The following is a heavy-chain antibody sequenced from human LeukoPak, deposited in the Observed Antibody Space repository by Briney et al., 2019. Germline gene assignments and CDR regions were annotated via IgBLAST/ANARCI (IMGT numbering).Heavy chain of an antibody. V-gene: IGHV4-34*01. CDR1: GGSFFGSH. D-gene: IGHD3-22*01. CDR3: AKAAFYYDSGGH. Sequence: SETLSLTCAVSGGSFFGSHWNWIRQSPEKGLEWIGEINHSGRTNYNPSLKSRVTISVDTSKSQFSLKLNSVTAADAAVYYCAKAAFYYDSGGHWGQGTLVTVSS. J-gene: IGHJ1*01. CDR2: INHSGRT.